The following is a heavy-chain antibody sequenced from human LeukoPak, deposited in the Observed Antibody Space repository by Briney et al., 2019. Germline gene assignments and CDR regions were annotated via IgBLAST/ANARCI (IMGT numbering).Heavy chain of an antibody. D-gene: IGHD3-3*01. CDR2: INHSGST. J-gene: IGHJ5*02. V-gene: IGHV4-34*01. Sequence: SETLSLTCAVYGGSFSGYYWSWIRQPPGKGLEWIGEINHSGSTYYNPSLKSRVTISVDRSKNQFSLKLSSVTAADTAVYYCARTFGVVPDFDPWGQGTLVTVSS. CDR1: GGSFSGYY. CDR3: ARTFGVVPDFDP.